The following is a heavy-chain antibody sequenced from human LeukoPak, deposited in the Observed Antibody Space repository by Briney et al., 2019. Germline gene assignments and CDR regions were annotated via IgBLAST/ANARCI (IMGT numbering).Heavy chain of an antibody. Sequence: PGRSLRLSCAASGFTFSSYGMHWVRQAPGKGLEWVAVISYDGSNKYYADSVKGRFTISRDNSKNTLYLQMNSLRAEDTAMYYCAKDRDGYAFDYWGQGTMVTVSS. CDR1: GFTFSSYG. V-gene: IGHV3-30*18. D-gene: IGHD5-24*01. CDR3: AKDRDGYAFDY. CDR2: ISYDGSNK. J-gene: IGHJ4*02.